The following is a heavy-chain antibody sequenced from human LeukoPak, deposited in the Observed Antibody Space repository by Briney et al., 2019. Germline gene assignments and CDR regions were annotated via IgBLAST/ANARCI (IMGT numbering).Heavy chain of an antibody. D-gene: IGHD1-20*01. CDR1: GGTFSSYA. Sequence: SVKVSCKASGGTFSSYAISWVRQAPGQGLEWMGGIIPIFGTANYAQKFQGRVTITADESTSTAYMELSSLRSDDTAVYYCARDRITGTTRGLGMLGYWGQGTLVTVSS. CDR3: ARDRITGTTRGLGMLGY. V-gene: IGHV1-69*13. J-gene: IGHJ4*02. CDR2: IIPIFGTA.